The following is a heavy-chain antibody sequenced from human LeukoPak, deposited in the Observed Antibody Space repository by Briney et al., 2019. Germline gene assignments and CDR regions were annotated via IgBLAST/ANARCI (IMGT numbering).Heavy chain of an antibody. CDR3: AREMVQLPTHMDV. CDR1: GGSISSGSYY. V-gene: IGHV4-39*07. J-gene: IGHJ6*03. D-gene: IGHD5-18*01. Sequence: SETLSLTCSVSGGSISSGSYYWGWIRQPPGKGLEWIGSIYHSGSTYYNPSLKSRVTISVDTSKNQFSLKLSSVTAADTAVYYCAREMVQLPTHMDVWGKGTTVTVSS. CDR2: IYHSGST.